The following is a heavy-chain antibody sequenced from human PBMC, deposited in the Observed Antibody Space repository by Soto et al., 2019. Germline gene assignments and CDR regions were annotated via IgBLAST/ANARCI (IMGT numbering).Heavy chain of an antibody. Sequence: GGSLRLSCAASGFIFSSYAMSWVRQAQGKGLEWVSGISGSGAYTYYTDSVKGRFTISRDNSKNTVYLQMHSLRDEETAVDYCAKDPATDCGGDCCGTFDPWGQGTLVTVSS. D-gene: IGHD2-21*02. V-gene: IGHV3-23*01. CDR2: ISGSGAYT. J-gene: IGHJ5*02. CDR1: GFIFSSYA. CDR3: AKDPATDCGGDCCGTFDP.